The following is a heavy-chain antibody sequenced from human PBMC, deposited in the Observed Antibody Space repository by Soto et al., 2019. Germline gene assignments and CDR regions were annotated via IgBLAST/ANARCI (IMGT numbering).Heavy chain of an antibody. J-gene: IGHJ5*02. CDR3: AKDPNYDFWSGYSGPGWFDP. CDR1: GFTFSSYS. CDR2: ITGSSSYV. D-gene: IGHD3-3*01. V-gene: IGHV3-21*01. Sequence: PGGSLRLSCVASGFTFSSYSMNWVRQAPGKGLEWVSSITGSSSYVYYADSVRGRFTISRDNAKNSLYLQMNSLRAEDTAVYYCAKDPNYDFWSGYSGPGWFDPWGQGTLVTVSS.